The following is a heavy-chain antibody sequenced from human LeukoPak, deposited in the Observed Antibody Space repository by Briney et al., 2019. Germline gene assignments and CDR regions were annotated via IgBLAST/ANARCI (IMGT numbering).Heavy chain of an antibody. D-gene: IGHD2-2*01. CDR2: INHSGST. CDR3: ARGRSPVVSRSRYYYMDV. V-gene: IGHV4-34*01. J-gene: IGHJ6*03. CDR1: GGSFSGYY. Sequence: KPSETLSLTCAVYGGSFSGYYWSWIRQPPGKGLEWIGEINHSGSTNYNPSVKSRVTISVDTSKNQFSLKLSSVTAADTAVYYCARGRSPVVSRSRYYYMDVWGKGTTVTVSS.